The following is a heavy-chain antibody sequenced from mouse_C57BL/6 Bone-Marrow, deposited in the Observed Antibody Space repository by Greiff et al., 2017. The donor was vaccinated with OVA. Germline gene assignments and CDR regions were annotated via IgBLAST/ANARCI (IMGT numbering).Heavy chain of an antibody. CDR2: ISDGGSYT. J-gene: IGHJ1*01. CDR1: GFTFSSYS. Sequence: EVKLVESGGGLVKPGGSLKLSCAASGFTFSSYSMSWVRQTPEKRLEWVATISDGGSYTYYPDNVKGRFTISRDNAKNNLYLQMSHLKSEDTAMYYCARDPEKWYFDVWGSGTAVTVSS. V-gene: IGHV5-4*03. CDR3: ARDPEKWYFDV.